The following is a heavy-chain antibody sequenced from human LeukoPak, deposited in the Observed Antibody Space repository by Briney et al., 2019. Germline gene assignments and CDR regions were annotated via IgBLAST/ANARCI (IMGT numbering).Heavy chain of an antibody. D-gene: IGHD6-13*01. CDR1: GGSISSYS. J-gene: IGHJ2*01. V-gene: IGHV4-4*07. CDR3: ARVYYSNSYDYWYFDL. Sequence: PSETLSLTCTVSGGSISSYSLSWIRQPAGKGLEWIGRIYTSGTTNYNPSLKSRVTISVDTSKNQFSLKLSSVTAADTAVYYCARVYYSNSYDYWYFDLWGRGTLVTVSS. CDR2: IYTSGTT.